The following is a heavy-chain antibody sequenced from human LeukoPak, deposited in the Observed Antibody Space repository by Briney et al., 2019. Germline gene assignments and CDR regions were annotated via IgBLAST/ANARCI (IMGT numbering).Heavy chain of an antibody. D-gene: IGHD3-22*01. CDR2: NNPSGGST. CDR3: ARVGGSGYLTSNYFDY. V-gene: IGHV1-46*01. Sequence: ASVKVSCKASGYTFTSYYMHWVRQAPGQGLEWMGINNPSGGSTSYAQKFQGRVTMTRDMSTSTVYMELSSLRSEDTAVYYCARVGGSGYLTSNYFDYWGQGTLVTVSS. J-gene: IGHJ4*02. CDR1: GYTFTSYY.